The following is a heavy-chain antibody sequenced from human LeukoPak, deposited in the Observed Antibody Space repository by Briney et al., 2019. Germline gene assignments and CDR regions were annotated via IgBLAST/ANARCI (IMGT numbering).Heavy chain of an antibody. Sequence: ASVKVSCKASGYTFTHHGISWVRQAPGQGLEWMGWISCYNGDTMYAQNVQGRATMTTDTSTTTAYIELRSLSSDDTAMYYCARDPSNSAGYHAHFDSWGRGTLVTVSS. J-gene: IGHJ4*02. CDR3: ARDPSNSAGYHAHFDS. D-gene: IGHD5-12*01. V-gene: IGHV1-18*04. CDR1: GYTFTHHG. CDR2: ISCYNGDT.